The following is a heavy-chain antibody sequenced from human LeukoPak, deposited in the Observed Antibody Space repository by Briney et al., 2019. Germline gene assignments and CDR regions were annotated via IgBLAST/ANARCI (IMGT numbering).Heavy chain of an antibody. V-gene: IGHV4-34*01. Sequence: SETLSLTCAVSGVSFDDYYWSWVRQTPGKGLGWIREINHSGYTNDSPSLKSRVTLSIDTSRKQFSPNLRSVTVADAGIYYCTRMTTGHDYWGQGTLVTVSS. D-gene: IGHD4-17*01. CDR3: TRMTTGHDY. CDR2: INHSGYT. J-gene: IGHJ4*02. CDR1: GVSFDDYY.